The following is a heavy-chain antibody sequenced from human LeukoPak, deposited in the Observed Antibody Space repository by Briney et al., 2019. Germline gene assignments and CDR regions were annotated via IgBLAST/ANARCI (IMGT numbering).Heavy chain of an antibody. Sequence: GGSLRLSCAASGFTFSSYSMNWVRQAPGKGLEWVSAISGSGGSTYYADSVKGRFTISRDNSKNTLYLQMNSLRAEDTAVYYCAKSGIVVVTARLFDYWGQGTLVTVSS. J-gene: IGHJ4*02. CDR2: ISGSGGST. CDR3: AKSGIVVVTARLFDY. CDR1: GFTFSSYS. D-gene: IGHD2-21*02. V-gene: IGHV3-23*01.